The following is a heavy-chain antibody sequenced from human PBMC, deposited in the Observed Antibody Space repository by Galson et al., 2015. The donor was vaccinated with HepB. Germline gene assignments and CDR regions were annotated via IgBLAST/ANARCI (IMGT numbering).Heavy chain of an antibody. J-gene: IGHJ6*02. V-gene: IGHV1-18*04. CDR1: GYTFTSHG. CDR2: ISAYNGNT. Sequence: QSGAEVKQPGASVKVSCKASGYTFTSHGITWVRQAPGQGLEWMGWISAYNGNTKYAQTLQGRVTMTTDTSTSTAYMELRSLRSDDTAVYYCARGPSHCTSTSCYYYYAMNVWGQGTTVTVSS. CDR3: ARGPSHCTSTSCYYYYAMNV. D-gene: IGHD2-2*01.